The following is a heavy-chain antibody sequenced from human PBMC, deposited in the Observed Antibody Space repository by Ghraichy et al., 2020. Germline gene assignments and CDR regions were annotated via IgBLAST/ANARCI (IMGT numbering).Heavy chain of an antibody. D-gene: IGHD3-10*01. CDR3: ARAGWHGSGS. CDR2: INHSGST. Sequence: SETLSLTCAVYGGSFSGYYWSWIRQPPGKGLEWIGEINHSGSTNYNPSLKSRVTISVDTSKNQFSLKLSSLTAADTAGYYCARAGWHGSGSWGQGTLVTVSS. CDR1: GGSFSGYY. J-gene: IGHJ4*02. V-gene: IGHV4-34*01.